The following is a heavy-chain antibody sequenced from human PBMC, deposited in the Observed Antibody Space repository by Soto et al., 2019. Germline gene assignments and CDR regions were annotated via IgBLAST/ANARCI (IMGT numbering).Heavy chain of an antibody. J-gene: IGHJ5*02. V-gene: IGHV3-30*18. CDR2: ISYDGSNK. CDR1: GFTFSSYG. CDR3: AKEYSSGWFRWFDP. D-gene: IGHD6-19*01. Sequence: GGSLRLSCAASGFTFSSYGMHWVRQAPGKGLEWVAVISYDGSNKYYADSVKGRFTISRDNSKNTLYLQMNSLRAEDTAVYYCAKEYSSGWFRWFDPWGQGTLVTVSS.